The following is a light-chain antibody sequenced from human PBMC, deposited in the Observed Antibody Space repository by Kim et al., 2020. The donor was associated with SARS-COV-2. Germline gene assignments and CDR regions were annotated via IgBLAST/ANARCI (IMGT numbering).Light chain of an antibody. J-gene: IGKJ1*01. CDR1: QSINNF. CDR2: DAS. CDR3: QQRSNWPWT. V-gene: IGKV3-11*01. Sequence: EIVLTQSPATLSLSPGERATLSCRASQSINNFLLWYQQKSGQAPRLLVYDASNRATGIPARFSGSGSGTDFTLTISSLDAEDFAIYYCQQRSNWPWTFGQGTKVDIK.